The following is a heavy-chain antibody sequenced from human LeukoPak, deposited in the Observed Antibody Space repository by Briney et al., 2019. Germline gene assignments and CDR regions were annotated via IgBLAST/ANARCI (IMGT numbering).Heavy chain of an antibody. J-gene: IGHJ3*02. CDR3: ARSIMITFGGVIVSQDAFDI. CDR2: IYHSGST. CDR1: GGSVGSGGYS. Sequence: SQTLSLTCAVSGGSVGSGGYSWSWIRQPPGKGLEWIGYIYHSGSTYYNPSLKSRVTISVDRSKNQFSLKLSSVTAADTAVYFCARSIMITFGGVIVSQDAFDIWGQGTMVTVSS. D-gene: IGHD3-16*02. V-gene: IGHV4-30-2*01.